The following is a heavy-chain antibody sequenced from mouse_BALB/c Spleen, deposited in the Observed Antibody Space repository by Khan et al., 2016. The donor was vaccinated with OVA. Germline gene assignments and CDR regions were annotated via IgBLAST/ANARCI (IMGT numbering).Heavy chain of an antibody. CDR3: ARDGDAPWFAY. V-gene: IGHV14-1*02. J-gene: IGHJ3*01. Sequence: VQLQQSGAELVRPGALVKLSCKASAFNIKDYYIHWIKQRPEQGLVWIGRIDPGNDTTISDPKFQGRASITSDTSSNTAYLQLSSLTSEDTAVYYCARDGDAPWFAYWGQGTLVTVAA. CDR2: IDPGNDTT. D-gene: IGHD2-13*01. CDR1: AFNIKDYY.